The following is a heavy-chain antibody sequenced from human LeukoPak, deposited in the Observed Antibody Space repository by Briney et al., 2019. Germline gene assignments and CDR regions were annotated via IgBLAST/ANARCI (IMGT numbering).Heavy chain of an antibody. CDR3: ARATGIVLRYFDWLPHPYYFDY. CDR2: IHTNSGGT. V-gene: IGHV1-2*02. Sequence: ASVKVSCKASGYTFTDYYIHWVRQAPGQGLEWMGWIHTNSGGTNYAQNFQGRVTMTRDTSISTANMEVSWLRSDDTAVYYCARATGIVLRYFDWLPHPYYFDYWGQGTLVTVSS. J-gene: IGHJ4*02. D-gene: IGHD3-9*01. CDR1: GYTFTDYY.